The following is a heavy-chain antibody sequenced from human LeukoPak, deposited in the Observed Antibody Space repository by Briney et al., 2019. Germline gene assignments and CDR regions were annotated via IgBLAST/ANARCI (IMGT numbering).Heavy chain of an antibody. CDR2: IYVTEST. D-gene: IGHD6-19*01. Sequence: SETLSLTCTVSGGSISSYYWSWIRQPAGKGLEWIGRIYVTESTTYNPSLKSRVTISIDTSKNQFSLKLTSVTAADTAVYYCARVSYSSGWYDDYFDYWGQGTLVTVSS. CDR1: GGSISSYY. V-gene: IGHV4-4*07. J-gene: IGHJ4*02. CDR3: ARVSYSSGWYDDYFDY.